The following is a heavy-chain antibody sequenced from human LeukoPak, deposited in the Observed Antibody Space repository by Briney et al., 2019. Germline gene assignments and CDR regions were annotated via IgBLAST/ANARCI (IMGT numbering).Heavy chain of an antibody. V-gene: IGHV1-46*01. J-gene: IGHJ4*02. D-gene: IGHD6-13*01. CDR2: INPSGGRT. Sequence: ASVKVSCKASGYTFTSYHIHWVRQAPGQGLEWMGIINPSGGRTSYAQKFQGRATMTRDMSTSTVYMELSSLRSEDTAVYYCARGNTAAPFDYWGQGTLVTVSS. CDR3: ARGNTAAPFDY. CDR1: GYTFTSYH.